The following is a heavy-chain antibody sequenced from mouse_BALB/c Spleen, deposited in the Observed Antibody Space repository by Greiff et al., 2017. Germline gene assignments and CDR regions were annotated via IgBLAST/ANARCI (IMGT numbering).Heavy chain of an antibody. D-gene: IGHD2-4*01. V-gene: IGHV1S81*02. CDR1: GYTFTSYY. CDR2: INPSNGGT. CDR3: TRSGITVPYAMDY. Sequence: QVQLKESGAELVKPGASVKLSCKASGYTFTSYYMYWVKQRPGQGLEWIGEINPSNGGTNFNEKFKSKATLTVDKSSSTAYMQLSSLTSEDSAVYYCTRSGITVPYAMDYWGQGTSVTVSS. J-gene: IGHJ4*01.